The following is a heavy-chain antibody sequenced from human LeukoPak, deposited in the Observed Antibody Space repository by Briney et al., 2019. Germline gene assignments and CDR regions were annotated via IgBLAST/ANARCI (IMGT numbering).Heavy chain of an antibody. J-gene: IGHJ5*02. CDR3: AKAPPNGFLEWLFADWFDP. CDR2: ISGSGGST. D-gene: IGHD3-3*01. V-gene: IGHV3-23*01. CDR1: GFTFSSYA. Sequence: PGGSLRLSCAASGFTFSSYAMSGVRQAPGKGLEWVSAISGSGGSTYYADSVKGRFSISRDNSKNTLYLQMNSLRAEDTAVYYCAKAPPNGFLEWLFADWFDPWGQGTLVTVSS.